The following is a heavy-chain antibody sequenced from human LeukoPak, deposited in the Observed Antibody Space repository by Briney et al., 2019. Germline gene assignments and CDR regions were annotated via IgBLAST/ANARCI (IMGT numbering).Heavy chain of an antibody. V-gene: IGHV4-61*05. CDR2: VSDSGST. CDR3: ARQNGQLVNY. J-gene: IGHJ4*02. CDR1: GGSISSSSYY. Sequence: SETLSLTCTVSGGSISSSSYYWGWIRQPPGKGLEWIGYVSDSGSTNYNPSLKSRVTISVDTSKNQFSLKLSSVTAADTAVYYCARQNGQLVNYWGQGILVTVSS. D-gene: IGHD6-6*01.